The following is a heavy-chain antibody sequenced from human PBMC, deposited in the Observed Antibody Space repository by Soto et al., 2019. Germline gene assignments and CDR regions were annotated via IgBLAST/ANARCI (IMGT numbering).Heavy chain of an antibody. CDR2: ISYDETTT. J-gene: IGHJ1*01. D-gene: IGHD2-8*02. V-gene: IGHV3-30-3*01. Sequence: QVQLVESGGGVVQPGRSLRLSCAASGFSFSAYAIHWVRQAPGKGLEWVALISYDETTTYYADSVKGRFTISRDNSKNRLYLQLNSLRSEDTAVYYCVRARQNLVVHEYFQYWGQGTLVIVSS. CDR3: VRARQNLVVHEYFQY. CDR1: GFSFSAYA.